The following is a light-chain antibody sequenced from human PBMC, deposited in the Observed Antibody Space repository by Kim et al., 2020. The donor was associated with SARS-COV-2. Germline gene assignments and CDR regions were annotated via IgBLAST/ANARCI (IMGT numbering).Light chain of an antibody. CDR3: QQSYSTPWT. V-gene: IGKV1-39*01. J-gene: IGKJ2*02. CDR2: GAH. Sequence: SASAGDRVTITCRTSESIDNYFNWYQHRAGEAPKLLIDGAHNLESGVSSRFSGSGSGTEFSLTLIGLQPEDSATYYCQQSYSTPWTFGQGTKLEI. CDR1: ESIDNY.